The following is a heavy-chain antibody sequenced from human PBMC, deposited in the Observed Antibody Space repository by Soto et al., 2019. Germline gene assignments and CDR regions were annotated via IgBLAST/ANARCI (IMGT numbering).Heavy chain of an antibody. CDR2: INTHNGNT. J-gene: IGHJ4*02. CDR1: GYTFTTYG. D-gene: IGHD5-18*01. CDR3: AADVGGYIYGLGKY. V-gene: IGHV1-18*01. Sequence: ASVKVSCKASGYTFTTYGISWVRQAPGQGLEWLGWINTHNGNTNYAQNLQGRVIMTADTSTSTAYMELSGLRSEDTAVYYCAADVGGYIYGLGKYWGQGTLVTVSS.